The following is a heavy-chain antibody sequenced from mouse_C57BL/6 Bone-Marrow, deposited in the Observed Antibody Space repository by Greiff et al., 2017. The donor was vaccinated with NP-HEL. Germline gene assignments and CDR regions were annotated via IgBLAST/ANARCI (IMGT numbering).Heavy chain of an antibody. J-gene: IGHJ2*01. V-gene: IGHV1-26*01. CDR2: INPNNGGT. D-gene: IGHD2-4*01. Sequence: EVQLQQSGPELVKPGASVKISCKASGYTFTDYYMNWVKQSHGKSLEWIGDINPNNGGTSYNQKFKGKATLTVDKSSSTAYMELRSLTSEDSAVYYCARDYDYDKDYWGQGTTLTVSS. CDR1: GYTFTDYY. CDR3: ARDYDYDKDY.